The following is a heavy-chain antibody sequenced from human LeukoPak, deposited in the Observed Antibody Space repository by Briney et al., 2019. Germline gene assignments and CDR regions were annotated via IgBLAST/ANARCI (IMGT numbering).Heavy chain of an antibody. V-gene: IGHV1-69*01. CDR1: GGTFSSYA. CDR2: IIPIFGTG. Sequence: GALVKVSCKASGGTFSSYAISWVRQAPGQGLEWMGGIIPIFGTGNYAQKFQGRVTITADESTSTAYMELSSLRSEDTAVYYCARGEVGAMGYWGQGTLVTVSS. J-gene: IGHJ4*02. D-gene: IGHD1-26*01. CDR3: ARGEVGAMGY.